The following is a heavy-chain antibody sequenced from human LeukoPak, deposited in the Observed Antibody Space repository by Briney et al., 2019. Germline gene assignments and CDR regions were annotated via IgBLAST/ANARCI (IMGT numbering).Heavy chain of an antibody. CDR1: GFTFSDYA. J-gene: IGHJ4*02. CDR2: ISSGGSYI. V-gene: IGHV3-21*01. Sequence: GGSLRLSCAASGFTFSDYAMNWVRQAPGKGLEWVSSISSGGSYISYADSVKGRFTVSRDNAKDSLFLQMRSLRDEDTAVYYCARGPALYCTSSSCFDGVDWGQGTLVSVSS. CDR3: ARGPALYCTSSSCFDGVD. D-gene: IGHD2-2*01.